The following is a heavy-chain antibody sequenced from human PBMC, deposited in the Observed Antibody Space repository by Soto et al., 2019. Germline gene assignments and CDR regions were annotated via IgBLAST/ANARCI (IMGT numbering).Heavy chain of an antibody. CDR3: ARVRPPTSTSPAAVIYSFDY. CDR2: IYHVGFT. D-gene: IGHD2-2*01. V-gene: IGHV4-4*02. J-gene: IGHJ4*02. CDR1: GASVSSSHW. Sequence: QVHLQESGPGLVKPSGTLSLTCGVSGASVSSSHWWTWVRQPPGKGLEWIGEIYHVGFTSYNPSLKGRVIMSLDQSRKDFSLEMSSVAAADTAVYYCARVRPPTSTSPAAVIYSFDYWGEGSLVTVSS.